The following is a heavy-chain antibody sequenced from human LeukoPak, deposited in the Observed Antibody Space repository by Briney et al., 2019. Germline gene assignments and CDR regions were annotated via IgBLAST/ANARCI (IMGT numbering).Heavy chain of an antibody. CDR1: GFTVSSNY. CDR2: IYSGGIT. J-gene: IGHJ4*02. D-gene: IGHD3-10*01. V-gene: IGHV3-66*01. Sequence: PGGSLRLSCAASGFTVSSNYMTWVRQAPGKGLEWVSIIYSGGITHYVDSVKGRFTISRDNSENTLYLQMNSLRAEDTAVYYCARVDGSGSKYSKPLDYWGQGTLVTVSS. CDR3: ARVDGSGSKYSKPLDY.